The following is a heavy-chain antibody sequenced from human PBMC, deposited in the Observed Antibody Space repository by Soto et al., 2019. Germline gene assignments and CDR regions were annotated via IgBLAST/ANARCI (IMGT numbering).Heavy chain of an antibody. J-gene: IGHJ5*02. CDR1: GYTFTGYY. Sequence: ASVKVSCKASGYTFTGYYMHWVRQAPGQGLEWMGWINPNSGGTNYAQKFQGWVTMTRDTSINTAYMELSRLRSDDTAVYYCARGLWFGDLGFDPWGQGTLVTVSS. CDR3: ARGLWFGDLGFDP. CDR2: INPNSGGT. V-gene: IGHV1-2*04. D-gene: IGHD3-10*01.